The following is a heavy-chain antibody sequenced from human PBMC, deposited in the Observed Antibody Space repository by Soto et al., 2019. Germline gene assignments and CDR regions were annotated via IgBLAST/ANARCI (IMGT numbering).Heavy chain of an antibody. Sequence: QVQLVQSGAEVKKPGASVKVSCKASGYTFTGYYMHWVRQAPGQGLEWMGWINPNSGGTNYAQKFQGWATMTRDTSISAAYMELSRLRSDDTAVYYCARGYCSGGSCYLGGGFDYWGQGTLVTVSS. CDR3: ARGYCSGGSCYLGGGFDY. CDR2: INPNSGGT. D-gene: IGHD2-15*01. V-gene: IGHV1-2*04. J-gene: IGHJ4*02. CDR1: GYTFTGYY.